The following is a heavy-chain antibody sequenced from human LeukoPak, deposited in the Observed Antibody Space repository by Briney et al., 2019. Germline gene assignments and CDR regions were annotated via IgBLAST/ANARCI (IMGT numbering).Heavy chain of an antibody. CDR2: INPNTGGT. D-gene: IGHD3-10*01. Sequence: ASVKVSCKASGYTFTGYFVHWVRQAPGQGLQWMGWINPNTGGTNYAQKFQGRVTMTRDTSISTAYMELSRLRSDDTAVYYCARGRGSGSPNFDYWGQGTLVTVSS. J-gene: IGHJ4*02. V-gene: IGHV1-2*02. CDR1: GYTFTGYF. CDR3: ARGRGSGSPNFDY.